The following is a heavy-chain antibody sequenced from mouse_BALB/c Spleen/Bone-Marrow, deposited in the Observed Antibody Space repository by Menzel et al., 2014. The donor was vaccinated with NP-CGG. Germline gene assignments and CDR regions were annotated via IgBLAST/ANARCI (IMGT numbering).Heavy chain of an antibody. J-gene: IGHJ2*01. CDR2: IHPSGGET. D-gene: IGHD1-2*01. CDR1: GYSFISYW. Sequence: QVQLQQSGAELVRPGTSVKLSCKASGYSFISYWMNWVKQRPGEGLEWIGTIHPSGGETRLNQKFKDKATLTVDKSSSTVHMQFSSPSSEDSAVYYCARQDITAASDYWGQGTTLTVSS. V-gene: IGHV1-61*01. CDR3: ARQDITAASDY.